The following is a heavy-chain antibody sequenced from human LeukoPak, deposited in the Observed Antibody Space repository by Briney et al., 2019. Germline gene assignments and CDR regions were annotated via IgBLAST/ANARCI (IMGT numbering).Heavy chain of an antibody. Sequence: SETLSLTCTVSGGSISSISYYWGWIRQPPGKGLEWIGSIYHSGSTYYNPSLKSRVTISVDTSKNQFSLKLSSVTAADTAVYYCARDGVVVIGNFDYWGQGTLVTVSS. CDR1: GGSISSISYY. CDR2: IYHSGST. CDR3: ARDGVVVIGNFDY. V-gene: IGHV4-39*07. D-gene: IGHD3-22*01. J-gene: IGHJ4*02.